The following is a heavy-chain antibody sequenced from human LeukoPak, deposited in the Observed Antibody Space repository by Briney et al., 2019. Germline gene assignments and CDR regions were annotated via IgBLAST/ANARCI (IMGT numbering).Heavy chain of an antibody. J-gene: IGHJ4*02. CDR1: GFSFSRAW. D-gene: IGHD3-10*01. Sequence: PGGSLRLSCAASGFSFSRAWMSWVRQAPGKGLEWVGRIKSKSDGGTTGYAAPVKGRFTISRDDSKNTLFLQVNSLKIEDTAVYYCTTVTLRPVGLWGQGTLVTVSS. V-gene: IGHV3-15*05. CDR3: TTVTLRPVGL. CDR2: IKSKSDGGTT.